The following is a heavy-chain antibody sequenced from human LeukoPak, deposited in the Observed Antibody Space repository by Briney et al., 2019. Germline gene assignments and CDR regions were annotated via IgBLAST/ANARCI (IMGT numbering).Heavy chain of an antibody. Sequence: SETLSLTCTVSGGSASSGSYYWSWIRQPPGKGLEWIGYIYYSGSTNYNPSLKSRVTISVDTSKNQFSLKLSSVTAADTAVYYCAREWGPYKYYFDYWGQGTLVTVSS. D-gene: IGHD7-27*01. CDR2: IYYSGST. CDR3: AREWGPYKYYFDY. V-gene: IGHV4-61*01. J-gene: IGHJ4*02. CDR1: GGSASSGSYY.